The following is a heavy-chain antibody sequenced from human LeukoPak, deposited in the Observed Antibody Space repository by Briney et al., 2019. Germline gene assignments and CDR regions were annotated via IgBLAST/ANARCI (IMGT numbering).Heavy chain of an antibody. J-gene: IGHJ4*02. CDR1: GYTFTNYY. D-gene: IGHD3-22*01. V-gene: IGHV1-46*01. Sequence: ASVKVSCKASGYTFTNYYVHWVRLAPGQGLEWMGIINPSGGNTNYAHKFQGRVSMTRDTSTSTLYMELSSLRSEDTAVYYCARGHSFDSSGYLPPDYWGQGTLVTVSS. CDR3: ARGHSFDSSGYLPPDY. CDR2: INPSGGNT.